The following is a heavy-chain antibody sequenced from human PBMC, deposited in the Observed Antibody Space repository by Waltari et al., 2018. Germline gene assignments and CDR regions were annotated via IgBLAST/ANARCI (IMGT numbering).Heavy chain of an antibody. V-gene: IGHV1-69*12. D-gene: IGHD6-13*01. CDR1: GGTFSSYA. CDR2: IIPIFGTA. Sequence: QVQLVQSGDEVKKPGSSVKVSCQASGGTFSSYAISGLRQAPGQGPDWMGGIIPIFGTANYAQKFQGRVTITADESTSTAYMELSSLRSEDTAVYYCAREAAAAAGYFDYWGQGTLVTVSS. J-gene: IGHJ4*02. CDR3: AREAAAAAGYFDY.